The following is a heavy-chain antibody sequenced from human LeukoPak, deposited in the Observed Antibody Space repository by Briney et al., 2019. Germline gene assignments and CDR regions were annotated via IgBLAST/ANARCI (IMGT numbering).Heavy chain of an antibody. CDR2: ISSSGSTI. Sequence: PGGSLRLSCAASGFTVSSNYMTWVRQAPGKGLEWVSYISSSGSTIYYADSVKGRFTISRDNAKNSLYLQMNSLRAEDTAVYYCAELGITMIGGVWGKGTTVIISS. V-gene: IGHV3-48*03. J-gene: IGHJ6*04. D-gene: IGHD3-10*02. CDR1: GFTVSSNY. CDR3: AELGITMIGGV.